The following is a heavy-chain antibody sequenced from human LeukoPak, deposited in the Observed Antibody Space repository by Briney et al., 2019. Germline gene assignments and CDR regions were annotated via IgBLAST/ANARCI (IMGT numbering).Heavy chain of an antibody. Sequence: SETLSLTCSASGGSVSSGSYYWSWIRQPPGKGLEWIGYIRYSGSTNYNPSLKSRVTISVDTSKNQFSLKLSSVTAADTAVYYCAREYDSSGYYYFDYWGQGTLVTVSS. V-gene: IGHV4-61*01. CDR2: IRYSGST. CDR3: AREYDSSGYYYFDY. J-gene: IGHJ4*02. CDR1: GGSVSSGSYY. D-gene: IGHD3-22*01.